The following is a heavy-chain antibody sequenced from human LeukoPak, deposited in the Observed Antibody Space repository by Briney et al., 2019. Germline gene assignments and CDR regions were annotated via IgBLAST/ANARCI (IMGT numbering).Heavy chain of an antibody. J-gene: IGHJ4*02. CDR3: ARGVGNYRYYFDF. D-gene: IGHD3-22*01. CDR1: GFTFSSYW. Sequence: PGGSLRLSCAASGFTFSSYWMNWIRPAPGKGLEWVSSISSSGAYIYYADLVEGRFTISRDNGKNSLYLQMNSLRAEDTAVYYCARGVGNYRYYFDFWGQGTLVTVSS. V-gene: IGHV3-21*01. CDR2: ISSSGAYI.